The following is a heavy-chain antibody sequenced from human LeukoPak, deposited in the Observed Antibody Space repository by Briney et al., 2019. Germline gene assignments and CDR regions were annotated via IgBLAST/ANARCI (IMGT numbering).Heavy chain of an antibody. V-gene: IGHV1-2*02. J-gene: IGHJ4*02. CDR3: ARVGGVVSASG. Sequence: ASVKVSCKASGYTFTGYYMHWVRQAPGQGLEWMGWINPNSGSTNYAQKFQGRVNMTRDTSISTAYMELSRLRSDDTAVYSCARVGGVVSASGWGKGTLVTVSS. D-gene: IGHD2-21*01. CDR1: GYTFTGYY. CDR2: INPNSGST.